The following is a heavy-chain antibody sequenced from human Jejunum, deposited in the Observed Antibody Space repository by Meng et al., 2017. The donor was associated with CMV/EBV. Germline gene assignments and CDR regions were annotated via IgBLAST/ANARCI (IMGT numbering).Heavy chain of an antibody. Sequence: SITTGGHFWSWVRQRPGKGLEWIGYVYYSGSAYYNPSLKSRVTLSADTSENQFSLRLTSVTAADTAVYYCARTHGGYDLVYSFDVWGQGTTVTVSS. CDR3: ARTHGGYDLVYSFDV. V-gene: IGHV4-31*02. CDR1: SITTGGHF. CDR2: VYYSGSA. D-gene: IGHD5-12*01. J-gene: IGHJ6*02.